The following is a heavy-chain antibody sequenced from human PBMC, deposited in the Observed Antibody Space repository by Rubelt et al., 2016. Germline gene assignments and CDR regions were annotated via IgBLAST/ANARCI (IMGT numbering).Heavy chain of an antibody. D-gene: IGHD1-1*01. CDR1: GYSFTTYW. V-gene: IGHV5-51*01. J-gene: IGHJ5*02. CDR3: ARLERFFGPFDP. CDR2: IYPGESDA. Sequence: EVQLVQSGPEVKKPGESLKISCKGSGYSFTTYWIGWVRQMPGKGLEWLGIIYPGESDARYSPSFRGQVTSSADKSIRTAYLQWSSLKASDTAMYYCARLERFFGPFDPWGQGSLVTVSS.